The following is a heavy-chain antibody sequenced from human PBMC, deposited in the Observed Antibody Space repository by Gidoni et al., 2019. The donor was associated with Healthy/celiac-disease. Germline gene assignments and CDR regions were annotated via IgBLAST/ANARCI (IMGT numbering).Heavy chain of an antibody. Sequence: EVQLVESGGGLVQPGGSLRLSCAASGFTFSSHWMHWVRQVPGQGLVWVSRINSDGSSTSYADSVKGRFTISRDNAKNTLYLQMNSLRGVDTAVYYCARRYDCGGDCPFDYWGQGTLVTVSS. CDR2: INSDGSST. CDR1: GFTFSSHW. D-gene: IGHD2-21*02. V-gene: IGHV3-74*01. CDR3: ARRYDCGGDCPFDY. J-gene: IGHJ4*02.